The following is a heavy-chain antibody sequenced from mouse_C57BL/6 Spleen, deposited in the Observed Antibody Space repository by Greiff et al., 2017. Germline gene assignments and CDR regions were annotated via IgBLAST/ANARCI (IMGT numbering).Heavy chain of an antibody. D-gene: IGHD3-2*02. CDR1: GYTFTSYW. V-gene: IGHV1-52*01. Sequence: QVQLQQPGAELVRPGSSVKLSCTASGYTFTSYWMHWVKQRPIQGLEWIGHIDPSDSDTHYTQKFKDKATLTVDTTSNTAYMQLSSLTSADSAFYYSTRSGSSGHDYWGQGTTLTFSS. CDR2: IDPSDSDT. J-gene: IGHJ2*01. CDR3: TRSGSSGHDY.